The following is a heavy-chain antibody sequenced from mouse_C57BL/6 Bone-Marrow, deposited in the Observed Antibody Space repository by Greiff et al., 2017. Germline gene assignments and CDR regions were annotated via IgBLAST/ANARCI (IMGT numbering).Heavy chain of an antibody. V-gene: IGHV5-12*01. CDR2: ISNGGGST. CDR3: ASDDYDVYYAMDY. Sequence: EVKVVESGGGLVQPGGSLKLSCAASGFTFSDYYMYWVRQTPEKRLEWVAYISNGGGSTYYPDTVKGRFTISRDNAKNTLYLQMSRLKSEDTAMYYCASDDYDVYYAMDYWGQGTSVTVSS. CDR1: GFTFSDYY. J-gene: IGHJ4*01. D-gene: IGHD2-4*01.